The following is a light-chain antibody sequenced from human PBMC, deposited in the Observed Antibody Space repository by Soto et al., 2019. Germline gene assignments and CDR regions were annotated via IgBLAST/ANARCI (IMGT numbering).Light chain of an antibody. Sequence: QSVLTQPAFVSGSPGQSIAISCTGTSSDVGGYDYVSWYQQHPGKAPKLMIYDVSNRPSGVSNRFSGSKSDNTASLTISGLQADDEADYYCSSYTSSSTYVFGTGTKVTVL. CDR2: DVS. J-gene: IGLJ1*01. CDR3: SSYTSSSTYV. V-gene: IGLV2-14*01. CDR1: SSDVGGYDY.